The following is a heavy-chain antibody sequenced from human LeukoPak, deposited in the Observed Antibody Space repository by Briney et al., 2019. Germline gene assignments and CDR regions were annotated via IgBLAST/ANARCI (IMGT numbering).Heavy chain of an antibody. V-gene: IGHV4-4*02. J-gene: IGHJ4*02. CDR3: ATIGRYSGYGLLDS. CDR1: GDSLSSNNW. Sequence: PSETLSLTCAVSGDSLSSNNWWSWVRQPPGKGLEWIGEIYHSGISNYNPTLKSRVSISVDKSKNQFSLKLSSVTAADTAVYYCATIGRYSGYGLLDSWGQGTLVTVSS. D-gene: IGHD5-12*01. CDR2: IYHSGIS.